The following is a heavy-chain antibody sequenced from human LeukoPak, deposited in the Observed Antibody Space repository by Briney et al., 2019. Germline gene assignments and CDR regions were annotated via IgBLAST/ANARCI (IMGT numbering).Heavy chain of an antibody. Sequence: GGSLRLSCAASGFTFSSYAMHWVRQAPGKGLEWVAVISYDGSNKYYADSVKGRFTISRDNSKNTLYLQMNSLRAEDTAVYYCAKGTDILTGYSFDYWGQGTLVTVSS. J-gene: IGHJ4*02. V-gene: IGHV3-30-3*01. CDR3: AKGTDILTGYSFDY. CDR2: ISYDGSNK. D-gene: IGHD3-9*01. CDR1: GFTFSSYA.